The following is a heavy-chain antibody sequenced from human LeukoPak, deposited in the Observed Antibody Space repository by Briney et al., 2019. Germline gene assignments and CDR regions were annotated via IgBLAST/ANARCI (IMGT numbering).Heavy chain of an antibody. Sequence: PSQTLSLTCTVSGGSISSGGYYWSWIRRHPGKGLEWIGYIYYSGSTYYNPSLKSRVTISVDTSKNQFSLKLSSVTAADTAVHYCARVVVPAAYYFDYWGQGTLVTVSS. D-gene: IGHD2-2*01. J-gene: IGHJ4*02. CDR2: IYYSGST. CDR1: GGSISSGGYY. CDR3: ARVVVPAAYYFDY. V-gene: IGHV4-31*03.